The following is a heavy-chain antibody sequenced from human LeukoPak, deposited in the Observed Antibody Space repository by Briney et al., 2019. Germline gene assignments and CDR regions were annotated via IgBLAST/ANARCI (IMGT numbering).Heavy chain of an antibody. D-gene: IGHD1-26*01. CDR3: VRLMGSGWFDP. V-gene: IGHV3-53*04. CDR1: GFTVSSSP. J-gene: IGHJ5*02. CDR2: IYSGGNT. Sequence: GGSLRLSCAASGFTVSSSPINWVSQAPGRGLEWVSVIYSGGNTFYADSVKGRFTISRHNSENTLYLQMNSLSADDTAVYYCVRLMGSGWFDPWGQGTLVTVFS.